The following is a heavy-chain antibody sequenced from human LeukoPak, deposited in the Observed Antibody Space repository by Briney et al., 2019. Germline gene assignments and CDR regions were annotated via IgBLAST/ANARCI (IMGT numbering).Heavy chain of an antibody. V-gene: IGHV1-2*02. Sequence: ASVKVSCKASGYTFTGCYMHWVRQAPGQGLEWMGWINPNSGGTNYAQKLQGRVTMTTDTSTSTAYMELRSLRSDDTAMYYCARDRAGAYYDILTGYTFDYWGQGTLVTVSS. D-gene: IGHD3-9*01. CDR2: INPNSGGT. CDR3: ARDRAGAYYDILTGYTFDY. J-gene: IGHJ4*02. CDR1: GYTFTGCY.